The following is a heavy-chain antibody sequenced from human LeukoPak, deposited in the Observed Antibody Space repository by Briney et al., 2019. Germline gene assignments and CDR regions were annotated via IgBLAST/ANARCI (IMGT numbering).Heavy chain of an antibody. V-gene: IGHV3-30*18. Sequence: GGSLRLSCAASGFTFSSYGMHWVRQAPGKGLEWVAVISYDGSNKYYADSVKGRFTISRDNSKNTLYLQMNSLRAEDTAVYYCAKDWDLYNWFDPWGQGTLVTVPS. CDR2: ISYDGSNK. D-gene: IGHD1-26*01. CDR3: AKDWDLYNWFDP. CDR1: GFTFSSYG. J-gene: IGHJ5*02.